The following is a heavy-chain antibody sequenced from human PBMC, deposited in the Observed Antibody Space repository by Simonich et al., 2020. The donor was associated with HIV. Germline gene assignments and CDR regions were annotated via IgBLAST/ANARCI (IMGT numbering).Heavy chain of an antibody. CDR2: IDHSGST. CDR3: ARHHELGMGWFDP. D-gene: IGHD7-27*01. V-gene: IGHV4-34*01. J-gene: IGHJ5*02. CDR1: GGSFSSYY. Sequence: QVHLQQWGAGLLKPSETLSLTCAVYGGSFSSYYWNWIRQPPGKGLEWIGEIDHSGSTTYNPSLKSRVTISVDTSKNQFSLKLNSVTAADTAVYYCARHHELGMGWFDPWGQGTLVTVSS.